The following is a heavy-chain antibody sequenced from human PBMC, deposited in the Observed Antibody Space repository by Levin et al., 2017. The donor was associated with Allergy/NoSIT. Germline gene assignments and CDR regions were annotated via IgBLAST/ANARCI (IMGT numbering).Heavy chain of an antibody. V-gene: IGHV3-30*04. J-gene: IGHJ4*02. CDR1: GFTFSNYA. Sequence: GGSLRLSCAASGFTFSNYAMHWVRQAPGKGLEWVAVILYDGSNKYYADSVKGRFTISRDNSKNTLYLQMNSLRAEDTAVYYCARRGGYDSSGYFKSWGQGTLVTVSS. CDR2: ILYDGSNK. CDR3: ARRGGYDSSGYFKS. D-gene: IGHD3-22*01.